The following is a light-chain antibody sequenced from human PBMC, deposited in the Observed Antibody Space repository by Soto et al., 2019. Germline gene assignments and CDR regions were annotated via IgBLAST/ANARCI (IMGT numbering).Light chain of an antibody. CDR3: QQYNSFSWT. Sequence: DIQMTQSPYTLSAHVGDIVNISCRASQSVNSWLAWYQQKPGKAPKLLIYKASTLESGVPSRFGGSGSGTEFTLTFTSLQPEDFATYYCQQYNSFSWTFGQGTKVDIK. J-gene: IGKJ1*01. CDR2: KAS. V-gene: IGKV1-5*03. CDR1: QSVNSW.